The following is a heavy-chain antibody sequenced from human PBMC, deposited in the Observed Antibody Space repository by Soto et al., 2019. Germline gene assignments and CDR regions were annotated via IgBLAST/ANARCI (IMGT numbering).Heavy chain of an antibody. D-gene: IGHD6-13*01. CDR3: ARSSSRYYYYYGMDV. CDR2: IYPGDSDT. V-gene: IGHV5-51*01. J-gene: IGHJ6*02. CDR1: GSSLTICW. Sequence: ESVKILSAGSGSSLTICWLGLVRQKPGKGLEWMGIIYPGDSDTRYSPSFQGQVTISADKSISTAYLQWSSLKASDTAMYYCARSSSRYYYYYGMDVWGQGTTVTVSS.